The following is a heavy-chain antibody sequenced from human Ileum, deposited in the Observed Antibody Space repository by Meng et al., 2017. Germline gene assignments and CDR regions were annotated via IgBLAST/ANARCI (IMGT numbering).Heavy chain of an antibody. J-gene: IGHJ4*02. CDR1: GFTFSNFW. V-gene: IGHV3-74*01. D-gene: IGHD7-27*01. CDR2: IKNDGTTT. Sequence: GESLKISCAASGFTFSNFWMHWVRQAPGKGLVWVSCIKNDGTTTFYADSVKGRFTIPRDNAKNTLYLQMDGLRSEDTALYFCAKDLHWGSADYWGQGALVTVSS. CDR3: AKDLHWGSADY.